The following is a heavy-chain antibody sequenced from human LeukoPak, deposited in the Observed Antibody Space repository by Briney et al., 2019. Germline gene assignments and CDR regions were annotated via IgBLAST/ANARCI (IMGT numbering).Heavy chain of an antibody. D-gene: IGHD3-3*01. CDR2: TRDKANSYST. CDR1: GFTFSSYW. CDR3: ARNARSGSGYIMYYFDY. V-gene: IGHV3-72*01. J-gene: IGHJ4*02. Sequence: GGSLRLSCAASGFTFSSYWMSWVRQAPGKGLEWVGRTRDKANSYSTEYAASVKGRFTISRDDSKNSLYLQMNSLRTEDTAVYYCARNARSGSGYIMYYFDYWGQGTLVTVSS.